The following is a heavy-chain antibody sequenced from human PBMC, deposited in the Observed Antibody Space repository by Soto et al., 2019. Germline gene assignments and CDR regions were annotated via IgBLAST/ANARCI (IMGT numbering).Heavy chain of an antibody. CDR2: VNRGASSL. D-gene: IGHD3-16*01. J-gene: IGHJ5*02. V-gene: IGHV3-48*02. CDR1: GFSLSDHG. CDR3: ARQINWRDGGA. Sequence: QSGGSLRLSCAAPGFSLSDHGVNWVRQAPGKGLEWISSVNRGASSLYYAESVKGRFTMSRDDAKNSVYLQMNSLRDEDTAVYYCARQINWRDGGAWGQGTLVTVSS.